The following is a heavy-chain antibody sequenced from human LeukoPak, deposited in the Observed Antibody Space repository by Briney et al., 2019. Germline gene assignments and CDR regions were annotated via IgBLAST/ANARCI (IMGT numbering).Heavy chain of an antibody. V-gene: IGHV3-43*02. D-gene: IGHD3-10*01. J-gene: IGHJ4*02. CDR3: TKGLRSGTYYNIFDY. Sequence: GGSLRLSCAASGFTLRDYAIHWVRQAPGKGLGWVSLSLINNDGHKTYYADSVKGRFTISRDNSRNSLYLQMNSLTIEDTALYFCTKGLRSGTYYNIFDYWGQGTLVTVSS. CDR2: INNDGHKT. CDR1: GFTLRDYA.